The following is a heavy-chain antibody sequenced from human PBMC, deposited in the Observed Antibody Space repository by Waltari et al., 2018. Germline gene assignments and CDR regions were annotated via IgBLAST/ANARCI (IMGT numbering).Heavy chain of an antibody. CDR3: GKEYHSRGYHSFLDY. J-gene: IGHJ4*02. CDR2: VSDAGTIK. D-gene: IGHD3-22*01. V-gene: IGHV3-30*18. CDR1: GLTFIPFG. Sequence: QVQLVESGGGVVQPGRSLRLFCDASGLTFIPFGLHWVRQPPGKGLEWMAVVSDAGTIKKYADSVKGRFTISRDNFQNTLYLQMDSLRPEDTAVYYCGKEYHSRGYHSFLDYWGQGTLVTVSS.